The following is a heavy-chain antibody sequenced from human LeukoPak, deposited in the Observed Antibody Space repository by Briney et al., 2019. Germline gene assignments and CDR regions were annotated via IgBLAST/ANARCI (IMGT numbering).Heavy chain of an antibody. CDR1: GFTFSTYA. V-gene: IGHV3-30-3*01. CDR3: ARGDEKRLVPGYFDY. D-gene: IGHD6-19*01. J-gene: IGHJ4*02. Sequence: PGGSLRLSCAASGFTFSTYAMHWVRQAPGKGLEWVAVISYDGSNKYYADSVKGRFTISRDNSKNTLYLQMNSLRAEDTAVYYCARGDEKRLVPGYFDYWGQGTLVTVSS. CDR2: ISYDGSNK.